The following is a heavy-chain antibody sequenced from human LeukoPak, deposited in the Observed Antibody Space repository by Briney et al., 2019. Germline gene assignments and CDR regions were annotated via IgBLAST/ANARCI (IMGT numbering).Heavy chain of an antibody. CDR3: ARRGSPTYYYLDV. CDR1: GGSIGSSSYY. V-gene: IGHV4-39*01. D-gene: IGHD6-13*01. Sequence: SETLSRTCTVSGGSIGSSSYYWGWIRQPPGKGREWIGSIHYSGSTYYNPSLKSRVTISVDTSKNQFSLKLSSVTAADTAVYYCARRGSPTYYYLDVWGKGTTVTVPS. CDR2: IHYSGST. J-gene: IGHJ6*03.